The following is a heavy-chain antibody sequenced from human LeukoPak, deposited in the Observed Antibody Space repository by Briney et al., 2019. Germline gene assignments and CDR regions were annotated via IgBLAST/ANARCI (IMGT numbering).Heavy chain of an antibody. D-gene: IGHD5-18*01. V-gene: IGHV3-48*03. CDR2: ISSRGTTI. CDR3: ARESRTAHSFDY. CDR1: GFTFSSYE. J-gene: IGHJ4*02. Sequence: PGGSLRLPCAASGFTFSSYEMNWVRQAPGKGLEWVSYISSRGTTIYYADSVKGRFTISRDNAKNSLYLQMNSLRAEDTTIYYCARESRTAHSFDYWGQGTLVTVSS.